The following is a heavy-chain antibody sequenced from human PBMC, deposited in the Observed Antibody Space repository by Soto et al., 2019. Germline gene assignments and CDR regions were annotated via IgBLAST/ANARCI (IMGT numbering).Heavy chain of an antibody. V-gene: IGHV3-23*01. CDR2: ISGSGGST. CDR1: GFTFSSYA. Sequence: EVQLLESGGGLVQPGGSLRLSCAASGFTFSSYAMSWVRQAPGKGLEWVSAISGSGGSTYYADSVKGRFTISRDNSKNTMDLQMHSLRSEDRAVYYCATDKRRFYDFCSGYPFDYWGQGTLVTVSS. D-gene: IGHD3-3*01. J-gene: IGHJ4*02. CDR3: ATDKRRFYDFCSGYPFDY.